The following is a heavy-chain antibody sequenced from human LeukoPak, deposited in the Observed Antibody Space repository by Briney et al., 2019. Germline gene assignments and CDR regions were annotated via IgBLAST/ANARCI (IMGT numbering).Heavy chain of an antibody. CDR2: ISSSSSYI. Sequence: GGSLRLSCAASGFTFSDYYMAWIRQAPGKGLEWVSSISSSSSYIYYADSVKGRFTISRDNAKNSLYLQMNSLRAEDTAVYYCARAIAAAGIPFDPWGQGTLVTVSS. CDR1: GFTFSDYY. D-gene: IGHD6-13*01. CDR3: ARAIAAAGIPFDP. J-gene: IGHJ5*02. V-gene: IGHV3-11*06.